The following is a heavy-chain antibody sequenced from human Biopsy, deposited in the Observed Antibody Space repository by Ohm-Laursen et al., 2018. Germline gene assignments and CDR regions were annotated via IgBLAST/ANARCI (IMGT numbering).Heavy chain of an antibody. V-gene: IGHV3-74*01. J-gene: IGHJ4*02. D-gene: IGHD3-10*01. CDR2: FNSDGTDT. CDR3: ATDGAGSYNEN. CDR1: GFTFSSSC. Sequence: SLRLSCAASGFTFSSSCMHWVRQAPGKGLEWVSRFNSDGTDTTYADSVKGRFTVSRDNAKNSLYLEMNNLTVEDTAVYYCATDGAGSYNENWGQGTLVSVSS.